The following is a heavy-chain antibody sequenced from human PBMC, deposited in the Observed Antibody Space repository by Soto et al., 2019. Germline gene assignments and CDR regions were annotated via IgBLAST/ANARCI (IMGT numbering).Heavy chain of an antibody. V-gene: IGHV5-51*01. CDR1: GYSFTSYW. CDR3: ARQGDIAAAVYYYYYGMDV. D-gene: IGHD6-13*01. Sequence: GESLKISCKGSGYSFTSYWIGWVRQMPGKGLEWMGIIYPDDSDTRYSPSFQGQVTISADKSISTAYLQWSSLKASDTAMYYCARQGDIAAAVYYYYYGMDVWGQGTTVTVSS. J-gene: IGHJ6*02. CDR2: IYPDDSDT.